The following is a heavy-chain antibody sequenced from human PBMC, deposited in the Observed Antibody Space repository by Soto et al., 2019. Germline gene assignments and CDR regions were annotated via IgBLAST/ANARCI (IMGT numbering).Heavy chain of an antibody. CDR1: GFTFSDYY. D-gene: IGHD3-16*01. J-gene: IGHJ6*02. Sequence: QVQLVESGGGLVKPGGSLRLSCAASGFTFSDYYMRWIRQAPGKGLEWVSYISSSGSTIYCAGSVKGRFNISRDNAKNCRALQMHSLRAADPAGYYWWRGGQEVHGVYVWGQGTTVTVSS. CDR2: ISSSGSTI. V-gene: IGHV3-11*01. CDR3: WRGGQEVHGVYV.